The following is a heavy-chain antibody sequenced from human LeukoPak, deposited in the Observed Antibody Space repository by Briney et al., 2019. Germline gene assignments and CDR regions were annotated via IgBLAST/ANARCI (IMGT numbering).Heavy chain of an antibody. CDR2: IGTSSANT. Sequence: GGSLRLSCAASGFTFSSFALSWIRQAPGKGLEWVSAIGTSSANTYYADSVKGRFTISRDNSQNTLYLQINNLRAEDTAVCYCARDPPVLRYFDWLPQRDAFDVWGQGTMVTVSS. V-gene: IGHV3-23*01. CDR3: ARDPPVLRYFDWLPQRDAFDV. D-gene: IGHD3-9*01. CDR1: GFTFSSFA. J-gene: IGHJ3*01.